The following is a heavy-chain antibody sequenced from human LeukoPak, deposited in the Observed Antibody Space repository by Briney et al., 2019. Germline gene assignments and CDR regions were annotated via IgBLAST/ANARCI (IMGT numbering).Heavy chain of an antibody. V-gene: IGHV1-46*01. Sequence: ASVKVSCKASGYTFTSYYMHWVQQAPGQGLEWMGIINPSGGSTSYAQKFQGRVTMTRDTSTSTVYMELSSLRSEDTAVYYCARGVAVAGKSGWFDPWGQGTLVTVSS. CDR2: INPSGGST. CDR3: ARGVAVAGKSGWFDP. D-gene: IGHD6-19*01. CDR1: GYTFTSYY. J-gene: IGHJ5*02.